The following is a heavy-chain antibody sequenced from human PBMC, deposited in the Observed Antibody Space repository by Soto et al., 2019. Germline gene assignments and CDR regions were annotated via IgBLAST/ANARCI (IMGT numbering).Heavy chain of an antibody. CDR2: ISLNSGSI. CDR1: GFTFADYA. Sequence: EVPLVESGGGLVQPGRSLRLSCAASGFTFADYAMHWVRQAPGKDLEGVSGISLNSGSIGYANSVKGRFTISRDNDKNSLYLQMNSLRAEDTALYSCAKAICIAVAGTAFDYWVQGTLVTVSS. J-gene: IGHJ4*02. V-gene: IGHV3-9*01. CDR3: AKAICIAVAGTAFDY. D-gene: IGHD6-19*01.